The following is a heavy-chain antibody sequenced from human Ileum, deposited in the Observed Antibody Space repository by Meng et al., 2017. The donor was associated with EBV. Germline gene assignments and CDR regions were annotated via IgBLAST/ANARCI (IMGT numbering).Heavy chain of an antibody. CDR3: AKVSLTGTFYDH. J-gene: IGHJ4*02. CDR1: GGSVISNNW. V-gene: IGHV4-4*02. D-gene: IGHD3-9*01. CDR2: IFHIGST. Sequence: VLLQDPGPRLVKPSGTLSLTCAVSGGSVISNNWWSWVRQPPGKGLEWIGEIFHIGSTNNSPSLKSRVTISVDNSKNQFSLSLTSVTAADTAIYYCAKVSLTGTFYDHWGQGSLVTVSS.